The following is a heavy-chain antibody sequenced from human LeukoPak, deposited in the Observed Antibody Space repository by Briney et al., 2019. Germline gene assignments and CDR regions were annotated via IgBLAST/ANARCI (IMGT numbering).Heavy chain of an antibody. V-gene: IGHV4-59*01. CDR1: DDSISRDF. CDR2: IRYSGRT. CDR3: ARLPDVSGWPFDY. D-gene: IGHD6-19*01. J-gene: IGHJ4*02. Sequence: SETLSLTCSTSDDSISRDFWTWIRQPPGKGLEWIGYIRYSGRTEYNPSLKGRVTISIESSKNQFSLRLTSVTAVDTAIYYCARLPDVSGWPFDYWGPGILVTVSS.